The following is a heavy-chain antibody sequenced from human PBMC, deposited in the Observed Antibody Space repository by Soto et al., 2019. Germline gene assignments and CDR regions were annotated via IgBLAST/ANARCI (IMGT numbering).Heavy chain of an antibody. V-gene: IGHV3-30*18. J-gene: IGHJ5*02. CDR1: GFSFSNYG. CDR2: VSSDGNNK. D-gene: IGHD2-2*01. Sequence: LRLSCVASGFSFSNYGMHWVRQAPGKGLEWVAFVSSDGNNKYYAESVKGRFTISRDNSKNTLFLQVDRLTVDDTAVYYCAKDRVIQLLPIWPDPWGQGTLVTVSS. CDR3: AKDRVIQLLPIWPDP.